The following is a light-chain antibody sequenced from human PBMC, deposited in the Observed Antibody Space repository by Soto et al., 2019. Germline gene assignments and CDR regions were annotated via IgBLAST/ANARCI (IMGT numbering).Light chain of an antibody. CDR1: QSISSY. CDR3: QQSYSTFIT. V-gene: IGKV1-39*01. Sequence: DIQVTKSPSSVSASEGDRVTITCRASQSISSYLNWYQQKPGKAPKLLIYAASSLQSGVPSRFSGSGSGTDFTLTISSLQPEDFATYYCQQSYSTFITFGQGTRLEIK. J-gene: IGKJ5*01. CDR2: AAS.